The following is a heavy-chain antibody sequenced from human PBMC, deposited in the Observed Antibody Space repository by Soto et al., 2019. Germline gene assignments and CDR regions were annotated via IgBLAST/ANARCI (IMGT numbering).Heavy chain of an antibody. V-gene: IGHV4-59*04. CDR1: GGSISSYY. J-gene: IGHJ6*02. CDR2: IYYSGST. CDR3: ASTTWTYYYGMDV. Sequence: SETLSLTCTVSGGSISSYYWSWIRQPPGKGLEWIGYIYYSGSTYYNPSLKSRVTISVDTSKNQFSLKLSSVTAADTAVYYCASTTWTYYYGMDVWGQGTTVTVSS. D-gene: IGHD1-26*01.